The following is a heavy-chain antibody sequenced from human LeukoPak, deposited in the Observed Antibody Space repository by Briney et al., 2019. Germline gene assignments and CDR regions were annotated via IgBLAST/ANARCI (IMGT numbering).Heavy chain of an antibody. CDR3: ARKALWSGSYNWFDP. J-gene: IGHJ5*02. CDR1: GDSISSSSHY. V-gene: IGHV4-39*01. D-gene: IGHD3-3*01. CDR2: IFYSGYT. Sequence: SEILSLTCTVSGDSISSSSHYWGWIRQPPGKGLEWIGSIFYSGYTYYNPSLKSRVSISVDTSENRFSLRLSSVTAADTAVYYCARKALWSGSYNWFDPWGQGTLVTVSS.